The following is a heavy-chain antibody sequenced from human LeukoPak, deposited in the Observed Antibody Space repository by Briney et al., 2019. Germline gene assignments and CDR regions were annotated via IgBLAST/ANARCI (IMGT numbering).Heavy chain of an antibody. CDR2: IYNSGST. J-gene: IGHJ4*02. V-gene: IGHV4-59*01. Sequence: SETLSLTCAVSGGSISSYYWTWIRQPPGKGLEWVGDIYNSGSTSCNPSLKSRVTISVDTSKTQFSLKLSSVTAADTAVYYCARDKRIAAASETFDYWGQGTLVTVSS. CDR1: GGSISSYY. CDR3: ARDKRIAAASETFDY. D-gene: IGHD6-13*01.